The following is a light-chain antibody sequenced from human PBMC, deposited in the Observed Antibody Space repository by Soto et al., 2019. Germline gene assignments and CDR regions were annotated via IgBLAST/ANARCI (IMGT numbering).Light chain of an antibody. J-gene: IGLJ1*01. V-gene: IGLV2-14*01. CDR1: SSDIGGYNY. CDR2: EVC. CDR3: SSYASVRNLVV. Sequence: QSALTQPASVSGSPGQSVTISCTGTSSDIGGYNYVSWYQQHPGKAPKLIIYEVCKRPSGVSNRFSGSKSGNTASLTVSGLQAEDEADYYCSSYASVRNLVVFGTGTKLTVL.